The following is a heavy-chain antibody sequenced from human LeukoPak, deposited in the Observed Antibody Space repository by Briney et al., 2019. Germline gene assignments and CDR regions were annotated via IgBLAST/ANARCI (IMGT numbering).Heavy chain of an antibody. CDR3: ARTGRYSNYDFYYHMDV. CDR1: GGTFFSYA. V-gene: IGHV1-69*05. J-gene: IGHJ6*03. Sequence: GASVKVSCKASGGTFFSYAISWMRQAPGQGLQYLGGGIPNFRRTKYAQKFEGRVTITTDEIIASMELRSLTSEDTAVYYCARTGRYSNYDFYYHMDVWGKGTTVIVS. CDR2: GIPNFRRT. D-gene: IGHD4-11*01.